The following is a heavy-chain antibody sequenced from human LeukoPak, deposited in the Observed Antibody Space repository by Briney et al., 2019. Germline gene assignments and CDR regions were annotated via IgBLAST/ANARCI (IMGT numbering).Heavy chain of an antibody. CDR2: INLGGSI. CDR1: GGSFNGYS. Sequence: SETLSLTCALYGGSFNGYSWSWIRQSPGKGLEWIGEINLGGSIDYNPSLKSRVTISVDTSKNQFSLKLSSVTAADTAVYYCAREFAYLGNAMDVWGKGTTVTISS. J-gene: IGHJ6*04. CDR3: AREFAYLGNAMDV. D-gene: IGHD3-16*01. V-gene: IGHV4-34*01.